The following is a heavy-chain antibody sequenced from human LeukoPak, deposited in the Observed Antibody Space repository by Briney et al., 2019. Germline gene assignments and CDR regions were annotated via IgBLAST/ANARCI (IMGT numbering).Heavy chain of an antibody. Sequence: PGGSLRLSCAASGFTFSSYEMTWVRQAPGKGLEWVSYISSSGSTIYYADSVKGRFTISRDNAKNSLYLQMNSLRAEDTAVYYCAREGRDGYNFDYWGQGTLVTVSS. CDR3: AREGRDGYNFDY. CDR1: GFTFSSYE. V-gene: IGHV3-48*03. J-gene: IGHJ4*02. D-gene: IGHD5-24*01. CDR2: ISSSGSTI.